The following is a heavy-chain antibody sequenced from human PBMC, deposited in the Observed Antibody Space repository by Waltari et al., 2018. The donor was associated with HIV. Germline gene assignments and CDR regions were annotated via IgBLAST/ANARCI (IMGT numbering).Heavy chain of an antibody. V-gene: IGHV3-33*01. CDR1: GFTVRNYG. J-gene: IGHJ6*02. CDR2: VWKDVRNK. Sequence: QVQLVESGGGVVQPGRSLRLSCAASGFTVRNYGMHWVRQAPGKGVEWVEVVWKDVRNKYYGDSVKGRFTISRDNSKNTRELQMNSLRAEDTAVYYCASDVQGYCAGERCFYGMDVWGQGTTVTVSS. CDR3: ASDVQGYCAGERCFYGMDV. D-gene: IGHD2-8*02.